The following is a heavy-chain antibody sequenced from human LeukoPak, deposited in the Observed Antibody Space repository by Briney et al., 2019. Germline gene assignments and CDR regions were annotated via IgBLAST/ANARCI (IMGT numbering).Heavy chain of an antibody. Sequence: SETLSLTCTVYSGSFSTYYWNWIRQPPGKGLEWIGEINQSGSTNYNPSLKSRVTISIDTSKNQFSLRLSSVTAADTAVYFCATGPALFYWGQGTLVTVSS. CDR3: ATGPALFY. CDR1: SGSFSTYY. CDR2: INQSGST. J-gene: IGHJ4*02. V-gene: IGHV4-34*01.